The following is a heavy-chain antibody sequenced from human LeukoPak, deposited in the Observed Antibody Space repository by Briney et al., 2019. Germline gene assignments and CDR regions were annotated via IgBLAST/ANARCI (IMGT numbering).Heavy chain of an antibody. Sequence: SETLSLTCTISGGSVSDYYWSWIRQSPGKGLEWIGYIYHTGSTSYSPSLKSRVTISVDTSKNQFSLKLSSVTAADTAVYYCAREIGGYTYGYVPREVSYYFDYWGQGTLVTVSS. J-gene: IGHJ4*02. D-gene: IGHD5-18*01. CDR2: IYHTGST. CDR1: GGSVSDYY. V-gene: IGHV4-4*08. CDR3: AREIGGYTYGYVPREVSYYFDY.